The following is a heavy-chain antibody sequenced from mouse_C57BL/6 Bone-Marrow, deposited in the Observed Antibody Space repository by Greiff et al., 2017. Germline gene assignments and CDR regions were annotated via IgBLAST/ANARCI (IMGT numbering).Heavy chain of an antibody. D-gene: IGHD1-3*01. CDR3: AKRYCKDSLDY. CDR1: GYTFTDYY. CDR2: INPNNGGT. J-gene: IGHJ3*01. Sequence: VQLQQSGPELVKPGASVKISCKASGYTFTDYYMNWVKQSHGKSLEWIGDINPNNGGTSYNQKFKGKATLTVDKSSSTAYMERRSLTSEDSAVYYGAKRYCKDSLDYWGQGTLVTVSA. V-gene: IGHV1-26*01.